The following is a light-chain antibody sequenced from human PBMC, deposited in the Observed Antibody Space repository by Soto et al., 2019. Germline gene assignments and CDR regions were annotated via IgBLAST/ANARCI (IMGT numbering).Light chain of an antibody. CDR2: DTS. Sequence: ETVLTQSPATLSLSPGERATLSCRASQSVSSYLAWYQQKPGQAPRLLIYDTSSRATGIPARFSGSGSGTDFTLTISSLEPEDFAVYFCQQRDKWAAWTFGHGTKVEIK. V-gene: IGKV3-11*01. J-gene: IGKJ1*01. CDR1: QSVSSY. CDR3: QQRDKWAAWT.